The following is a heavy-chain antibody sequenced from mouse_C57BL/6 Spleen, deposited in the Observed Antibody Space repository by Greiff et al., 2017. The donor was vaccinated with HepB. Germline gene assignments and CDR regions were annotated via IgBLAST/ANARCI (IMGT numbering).Heavy chain of an antibody. CDR3: ARSYSSGYEAWFAY. Sequence: QVQLQQPGAELVMPGASVKLSCKASGYTFTSYWMHWVKQRPGQGLEWIGEIDPSDSYTNYNQKFKGKSTLTVDKSSSTAYMQLSSLTSEDSAVYYCARSYSSGYEAWFAYWGQGTLVTVSA. CDR1: GYTFTSYW. J-gene: IGHJ3*01. D-gene: IGHD3-2*02. CDR2: IDPSDSYT. V-gene: IGHV1-69*01.